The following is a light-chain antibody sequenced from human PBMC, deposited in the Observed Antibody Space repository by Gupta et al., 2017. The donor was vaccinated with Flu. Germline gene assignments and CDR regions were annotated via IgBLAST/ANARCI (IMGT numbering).Light chain of an antibody. CDR1: SNS. J-gene: IGKJ1*01. V-gene: IGKV3-11*01. Sequence: SNSLAWYQQKPGQAPRLLIYDISHRATGVSARFSGSGYGTDFTLTISSLEPDDFAVYYCQQRSNWPTFGQGTKVEMK. CDR2: DIS. CDR3: QQRSNWPT.